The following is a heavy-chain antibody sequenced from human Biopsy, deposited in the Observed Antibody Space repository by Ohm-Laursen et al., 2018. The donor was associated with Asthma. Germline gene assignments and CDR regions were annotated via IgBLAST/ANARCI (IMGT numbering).Heavy chain of an antibody. Sequence: SLRLSCSAFGFTSSSYSMNWVRQAPGKGLEWVSSISSSSSYIYYADSVKGRFTISRDNAKNSLYLQMNSLGAEDTAVYYCARDGTDMNEAMPKDYWGQGTLVTVSS. V-gene: IGHV3-21*01. CDR1: GFTSSSYS. J-gene: IGHJ4*02. CDR2: ISSSSSYI. CDR3: ARDGTDMNEAMPKDY. D-gene: IGHD2-2*01.